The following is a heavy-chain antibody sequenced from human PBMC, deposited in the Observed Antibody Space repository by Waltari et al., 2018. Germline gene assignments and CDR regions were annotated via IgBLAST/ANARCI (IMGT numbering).Heavy chain of an antibody. D-gene: IGHD2-21*02. CDR3: ARGDCERNYYYYYGMDV. CDR2: INPNSGNT. V-gene: IGHV1-8*01. J-gene: IGHJ6*02. Sequence: QVQLVQSGAEVMKPGASVKVSCKASGYTFTSYDINWVRQATGKGLEWMGWINPNSGNTGYAQKFLGRVTMTRDTAIGTVYMELSSLRSEDTAVYYCARGDCERNYYYYYGMDVWGQGTTVTVSS. CDR1: GYTFTSYD.